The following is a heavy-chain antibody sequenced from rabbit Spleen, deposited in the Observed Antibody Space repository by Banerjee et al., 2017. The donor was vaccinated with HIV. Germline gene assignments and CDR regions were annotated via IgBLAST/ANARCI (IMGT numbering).Heavy chain of an antibody. V-gene: IGHV1S40*01. CDR3: ARDSGSSFSSYGMDL. CDR2: IYPGSFDST. J-gene: IGHJ6*01. D-gene: IGHD8-1*01. Sequence: QSLEESGGDLVKPGASLALTCTASGFSFSNHYYMCWVRQAPGKGLEWIACIYPGSFDSTVSASWAKGRFTISRTSSTTVTLQVTSLTAADTATYFCARDSGSSFSSYGMDLWGPGTLVTVS. CDR1: GFSFSNHYY.